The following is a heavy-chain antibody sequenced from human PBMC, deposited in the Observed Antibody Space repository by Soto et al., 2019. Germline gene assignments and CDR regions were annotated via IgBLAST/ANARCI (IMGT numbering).Heavy chain of an antibody. J-gene: IGHJ3*02. CDR2: IYYSGST. V-gene: IGHV4-31*03. CDR1: GGSISSGGYY. D-gene: IGHD3-22*01. Sequence: QVQLQESGPGLVKPSQTLSLTCTVSGGSISSGGYYWSWIRQHPGKGLEWIGYIYYSGSTYYNPSLKSRVTISVDTSKNQFSLKLSSVTAADTAVYYCARGGGNYYDSSGYADAFDIWGQGTMVTVSS. CDR3: ARGGGNYYDSSGYADAFDI.